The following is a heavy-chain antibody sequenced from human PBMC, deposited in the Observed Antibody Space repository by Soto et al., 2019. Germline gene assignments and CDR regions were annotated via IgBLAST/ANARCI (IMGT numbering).Heavy chain of an antibody. CDR1: GFSLSTSGMC. J-gene: IGHJ6*02. CDR3: ARTGYSSSYRVRYYYGMDV. CDR2: IDWDDDK. D-gene: IGHD6-6*01. Sequence: VSGPTLVNPTQTLTLTCTFSGFSLSTSGMCVSWIRQPPGKALEWLALIDWDDDKYYSTSLKTRLTISKDTSKNQVVLTMTNMDPVDTATYHCARTGYSSSYRVRYYYGMDVWGQGTTVTVS. V-gene: IGHV2-70*01.